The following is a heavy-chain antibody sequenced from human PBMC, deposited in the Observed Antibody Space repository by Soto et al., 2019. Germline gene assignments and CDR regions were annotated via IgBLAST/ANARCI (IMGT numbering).Heavy chain of an antibody. Sequence: SETLSLTCTVSGGSTSSDNYWSWIRQPPGKGLEWIGHIYYSGNTDYNPSLKSRLAISIDTSKNQFSLKLSSVTAADTAVYFCAREGGESSDGLYYFDSWGQGSLVTSPQ. CDR3: AREGGESSDGLYYFDS. D-gene: IGHD3-16*01. V-gene: IGHV4-30-4*01. CDR1: GGSTSSDNY. CDR2: IYYSGNT. J-gene: IGHJ4*02.